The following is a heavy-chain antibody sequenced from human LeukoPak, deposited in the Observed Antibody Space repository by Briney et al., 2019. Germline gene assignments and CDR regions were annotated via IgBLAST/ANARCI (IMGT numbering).Heavy chain of an antibody. CDR2: IRSKANSYAT. CDR3: TRRDCSGGSCYLDY. J-gene: IGHJ4*02. D-gene: IGHD2-15*01. V-gene: IGHV3-73*01. CDR1: GFTFSGSA. Sequence: GGSLRLSXAASGFTFSGSAMHWVCQASGKGLEWVGRIRSKANSYATAYAASVKGRFTISRDDSKNTAYLQMNSLKTEDTAVYYCTRRDCSGGSCYLDYWGQGTLVTVSS.